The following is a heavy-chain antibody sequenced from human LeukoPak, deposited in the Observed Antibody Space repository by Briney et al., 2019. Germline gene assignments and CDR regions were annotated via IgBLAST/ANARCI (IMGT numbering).Heavy chain of an antibody. CDR1: GFTFSSYA. Sequence: PGGSLRLSCAASGFTFSSYAMHWVRQAPGEGLEWVAVISYDGSNKYYADSVKGRFTISRDNSKNTLYLQMNSLRAEDTAVYWSVRGVMVYYYYYGMDVWGQGTTVNVSS. J-gene: IGHJ6*02. CDR3: VRGVMVYYYYYGMDV. CDR2: ISYDGSNK. D-gene: IGHD3-10*01. V-gene: IGHV3-30*04.